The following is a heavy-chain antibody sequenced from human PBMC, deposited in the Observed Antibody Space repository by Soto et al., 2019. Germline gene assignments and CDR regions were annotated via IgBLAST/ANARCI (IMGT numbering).Heavy chain of an antibody. CDR1: GFSLTTSGVG. CDR2: IYWDDDK. V-gene: IGHV2-5*02. Sequence: QITLNESGPTVVRPTETLTLTCRFSGFSLTTSGVGVGWIRQSPGKAPEWLALIYWDDDKRYSASLKSRLTITKDTSKNQVVLTVSDLDPTDAATWYCAHRVLRTVFGLVTTTAIYFDFWGQGTPVAVSS. J-gene: IGHJ4*02. CDR3: AHRVLRTVFGLVTTTAIYFDF. D-gene: IGHD3-3*01.